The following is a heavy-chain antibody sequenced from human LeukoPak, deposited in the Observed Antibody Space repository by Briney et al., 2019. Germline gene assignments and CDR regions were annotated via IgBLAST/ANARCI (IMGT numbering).Heavy chain of an antibody. D-gene: IGHD1-26*01. CDR1: GYTFTGHY. CDR3: ARGRATDFFDY. CDR2: INLHSGGT. V-gene: IGHV1-2*02. J-gene: IGHJ4*02. Sequence: VSVKVSCKASGYTFTGHYMHWVRQAPGQGPEWMGWINLHSGGTNYAQNFQGRVIMTGDTSISTAYMELSRLRSDDTAVYYCARGRATDFFDYWGQGTLVTVSS.